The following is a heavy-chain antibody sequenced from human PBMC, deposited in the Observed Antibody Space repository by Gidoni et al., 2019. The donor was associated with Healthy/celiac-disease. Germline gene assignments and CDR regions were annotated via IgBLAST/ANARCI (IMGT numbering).Heavy chain of an antibody. CDR3: ARPGYSYGTFDY. J-gene: IGHJ4*02. V-gene: IGHV2-5*01. CDR2: IYWNDDK. Sequence: QITLKESGPTLVKPTQTLTLTCTFSGFSLSTSGVGVGWIRQPPGKALEWLALIYWNDDKRYSPSLKSRLTITKDTSKNQVVLTMTNMDPVDTATYYCARPGYSYGTFDYWGQGTLVTVSS. CDR1: GFSLSTSGVG. D-gene: IGHD5-18*01.